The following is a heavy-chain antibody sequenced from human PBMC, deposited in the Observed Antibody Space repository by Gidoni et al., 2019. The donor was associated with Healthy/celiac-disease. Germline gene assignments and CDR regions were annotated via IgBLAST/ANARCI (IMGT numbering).Heavy chain of an antibody. J-gene: IGHJ1*01. CDR3: AHAVDSAYFQH. Sequence: HVQLQDSGPGLVKPSETLSLTCAVSGYSISSGYYWGWIRQPPGKGLEWIGGIYHSGSTYYNPSLKSRVTISVDTSKNQFSLKLSSVTAADTAVYYCAHAVDSAYFQHWGQGTLVTVSS. V-gene: IGHV4-38-2*01. CDR2: IYHSGST. D-gene: IGHD2-15*01. CDR1: GYSISSGYY.